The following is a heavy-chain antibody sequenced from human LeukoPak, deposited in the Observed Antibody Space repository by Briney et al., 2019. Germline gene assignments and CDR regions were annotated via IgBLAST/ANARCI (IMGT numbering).Heavy chain of an antibody. Sequence: GGSLRLSCAASGFTFSSYSMNWVRQAPGKGLEYVSAISSNGGSTYYANSVKGRFTISRDNSKNTLYLQMGSLRAEDMAVYYCARDYGGAAYADYWGQGTLVTVSS. CDR2: ISSNGGST. CDR1: GFTFSSYS. D-gene: IGHD6-13*01. CDR3: ARDYGGAAYADY. V-gene: IGHV3-64*01. J-gene: IGHJ4*02.